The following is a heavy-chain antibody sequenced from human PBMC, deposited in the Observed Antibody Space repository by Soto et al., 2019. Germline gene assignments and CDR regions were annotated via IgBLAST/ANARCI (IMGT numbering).Heavy chain of an antibody. V-gene: IGHV4-34*01. Sequence: KPSETLSLTCAVYGWSFSGYYWSWIRQPPGKGLEWIGEINHSGSTNYNPSLKSRVTISVDTSKNQFSLKLSSVTAADTAVYYCAREPTRWLQSSWSRWGQGTLVTVSS. J-gene: IGHJ4*02. CDR1: GWSFSGYY. D-gene: IGHD5-12*01. CDR2: INHSGST. CDR3: AREPTRWLQSSWSR.